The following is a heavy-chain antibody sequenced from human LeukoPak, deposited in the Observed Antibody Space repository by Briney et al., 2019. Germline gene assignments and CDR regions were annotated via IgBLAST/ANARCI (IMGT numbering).Heavy chain of an antibody. J-gene: IGHJ6*02. D-gene: IGHD3-3*01. CDR3: VQSNYDFWSGHYGMDV. CDR2: IYYSGST. V-gene: IGHV4-59*01. CDR1: GGSISSYY. Sequence: PSETLSPTCTVSGGSISSYYWSWIRQPPGKGLEWIGYIYYSGSTNYNPSLKSRVTISVDTSKNQFSLKLSSVTAADTAVYYCVQSNYDFWSGHYGMDVWGQGTTVTVSS.